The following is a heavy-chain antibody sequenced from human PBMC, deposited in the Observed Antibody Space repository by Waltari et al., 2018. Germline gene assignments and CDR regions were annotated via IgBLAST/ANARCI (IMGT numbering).Heavy chain of an antibody. Sequence: QVQLVQSGAEVKKPGASVKVSCKASGYTFTGYYMHWVRQAPGQGLEWMGWINPNSGGTNYVQKFQGRVTMTRDTSISTAYMELSRLRSDDTAVYYCARSEVVNYYMDVWGKGTTVTISS. D-gene: IGHD2-21*01. CDR2: INPNSGGT. CDR3: ARSEVVNYYMDV. V-gene: IGHV1-2*02. CDR1: GYTFTGYY. J-gene: IGHJ6*03.